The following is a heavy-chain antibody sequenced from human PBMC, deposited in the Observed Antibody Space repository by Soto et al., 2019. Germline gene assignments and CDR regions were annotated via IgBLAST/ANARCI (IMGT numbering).Heavy chain of an antibody. CDR1: GFSLSNARMG. CDR3: ARLRHPRLEVFDY. J-gene: IGHJ4*02. Sequence: QVTLKESGPVLVKPTEPLTLTCTVSGFSLSNARMGVSWIRQPPGKALEWLAHIFSTDEKSYSTSLKSRLTISKDTSKSQVVLTMTNMDPVDTATYYWARLRHPRLEVFDYWGQGTLVTVSS. V-gene: IGHV2-26*01. D-gene: IGHD4-17*01. CDR2: IFSTDEK.